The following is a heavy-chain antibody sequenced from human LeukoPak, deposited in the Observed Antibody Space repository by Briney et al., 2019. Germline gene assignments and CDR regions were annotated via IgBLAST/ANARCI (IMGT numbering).Heavy chain of an antibody. CDR1: GGSISSYY. CDR2: IYYSGST. Sequence: SETLSLTCTVSGGSISSYYRSWVRQPPGKGLEWVGYIYYSGSTNYNPSLKSRVTISVDTSKNQFSLKLSSVTAADTAVYYCARFGELSYFDYWGQGTLVTVSS. V-gene: IGHV4-59*01. J-gene: IGHJ4*02. CDR3: ARFGELSYFDY. D-gene: IGHD3-10*01.